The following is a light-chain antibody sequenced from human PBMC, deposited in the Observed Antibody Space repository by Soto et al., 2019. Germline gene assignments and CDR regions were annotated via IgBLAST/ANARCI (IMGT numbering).Light chain of an antibody. J-gene: IGLJ1*01. CDR2: DVN. CDR1: SNDVGHFNF. Sequence: QSALAQPASVSGSPGQSITISCTGTSNDVGHFNFVSWFQQHPGKAPKLLIFDVNNWPSGVSDRFSGSKSGNTASLTISGLQPEDEADYYCSSFAASSTFVFGSGTKLTVL. V-gene: IGLV2-14*03. CDR3: SSFAASSTFV.